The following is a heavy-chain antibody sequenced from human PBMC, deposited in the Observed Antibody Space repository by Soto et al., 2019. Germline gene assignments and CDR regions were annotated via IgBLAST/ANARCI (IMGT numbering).Heavy chain of an antibody. Sequence: QVQLVESGGGVAQPGTSLRPSCEVSGLAFNTSGMHWVRQAPGKGLEWVGVISYDGTKTFYGDTVRGRFTISRDNSKNRLSLHMNSLSTEDTGVYYCATKARVTNYLYYGMDVWGQGTTVTVSS. CDR3: ATKARVTNYLYYGMDV. V-gene: IGHV3-30*03. J-gene: IGHJ6*02. D-gene: IGHD2-21*02. CDR2: ISYDGTKT. CDR1: GLAFNTSG.